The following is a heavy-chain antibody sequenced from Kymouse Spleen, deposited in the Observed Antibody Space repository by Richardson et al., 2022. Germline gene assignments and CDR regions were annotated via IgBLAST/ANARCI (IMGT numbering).Heavy chain of an antibody. Sequence: EVQLVESGGGLVKPGGSLRLSCAASGFTFSNAWMSWVRQAPGKGLEWVGRIKSKTDGGTTDYAAPVKGRFTISRDDSKNTLYLQMNSLKTEDTAVYYCTTDRDSSSWYDYWGQGTLVTVSS. D-gene: IGHD6-13*01. CDR3: TTDRDSSSWYDY. CDR1: GFTFSNAW. CDR2: IKSKTDGGTT. V-gene: IGHV3-15*01. J-gene: IGHJ4*02.